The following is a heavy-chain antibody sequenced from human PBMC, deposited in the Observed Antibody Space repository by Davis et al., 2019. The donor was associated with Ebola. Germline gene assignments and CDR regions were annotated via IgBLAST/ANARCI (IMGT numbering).Heavy chain of an antibody. CDR1: GGSFSGYY. CDR2: INHSGST. CDR3: AKGPHYYQSGSYYDY. Sequence: MPSETLSLTCAVYGGSFSGYYWSWIRQFPGKGLEWIGEINHSGSTNYNPSLKSRVTISVDTSKNQHSLKLRSVTATDTAVYYCAKGPHYYQSGSYYDYWGQGSLVTVSS. J-gene: IGHJ4*02. D-gene: IGHD3-10*01. V-gene: IGHV4-34*01.